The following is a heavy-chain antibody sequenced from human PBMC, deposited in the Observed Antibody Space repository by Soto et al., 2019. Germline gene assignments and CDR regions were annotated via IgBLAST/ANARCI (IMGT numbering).Heavy chain of an antibody. Sequence: SVKVSCKASGGTFSSYAISWVRQAPGQGLEWMGGIIPIFGTANYAQKFQGRVTITADESTSTAYMELSSLRSEDTAVYYCAGRGDGYNYYPFDYWGQGXLVTVSS. V-gene: IGHV1-69*13. CDR3: AGRGDGYNYYPFDY. J-gene: IGHJ4*02. CDR2: IIPIFGTA. CDR1: GGTFSSYA. D-gene: IGHD5-12*01.